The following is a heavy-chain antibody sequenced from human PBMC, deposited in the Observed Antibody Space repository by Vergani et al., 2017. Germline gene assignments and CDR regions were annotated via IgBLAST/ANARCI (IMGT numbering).Heavy chain of an antibody. V-gene: IGHV3-23*01. CDR2: ISGSGGST. CDR3: AKAGITIFGVVIKVHYMDV. J-gene: IGHJ6*03. CDR1: GFTFSSYA. Sequence: EVQLLESGGGLVQPGGSLRLSCAASGFTFSSYAMSWVRQAPGKGLAWVSAISGSGGSTYYADSVKGRFTTSSDDSNNTLYLQRNSLRAEDTAVYYCAKAGITIFGVVIKVHYMDVWGKGTTVTVSS. D-gene: IGHD3-3*01.